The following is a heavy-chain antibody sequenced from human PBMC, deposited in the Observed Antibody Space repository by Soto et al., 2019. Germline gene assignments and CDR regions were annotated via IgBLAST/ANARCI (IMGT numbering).Heavy chain of an antibody. D-gene: IGHD1-26*01. J-gene: IGHJ4*02. CDR3: ARVGVEGYSAASQFDY. CDR1: GYSFTSYW. CDR2: IYPGDSDT. V-gene: IGHV5-51*01. Sequence: EVQLVQSGAEVKKPGESLKISCKASGYSFTSYWIGWVRQMPGKGLECMGIIYPGDSDTRYSPSFQGQVTISADKSIRTAHPPGSSLEASGTAMYYCARVGVEGYSAASQFDYWGQGTLVTVSS.